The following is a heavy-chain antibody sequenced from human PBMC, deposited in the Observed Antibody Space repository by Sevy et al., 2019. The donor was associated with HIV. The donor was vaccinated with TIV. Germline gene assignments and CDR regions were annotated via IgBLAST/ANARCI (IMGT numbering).Heavy chain of an antibody. CDR3: ARDSGGFGELFQSDY. J-gene: IGHJ4*02. CDR2: INPNSGGT. D-gene: IGHD3-10*01. CDR1: GYTFTGYY. V-gene: IGHV1-2*02. Sequence: ASVKVSCKASGYTFTGYYMHWVRQAPGQGLEWMGGINPNSGGTNYAQKFQGRVTMTRDTSISTAYMELSRLRSDDTAVYYCARDSGGFGELFQSDYWGQGTLVTVSS.